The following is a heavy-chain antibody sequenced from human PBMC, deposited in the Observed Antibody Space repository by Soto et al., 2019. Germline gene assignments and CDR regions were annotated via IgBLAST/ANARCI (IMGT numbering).Heavy chain of an antibody. V-gene: IGHV3-30*18. J-gene: IGHJ6*02. CDR3: AKDPLFGVGLMDV. CDR2: ISYDGSNK. CDR1: GFTFSSYG. D-gene: IGHD3-3*01. Sequence: PGGSLRLSCAASGFTFSSYGMHWVRQAPGKGLEWVAVISYDGSNKYYADSVKGRFTISRDNSKNTLYLQMNSLRAEDTAVYYCAKDPLFGVGLMDVWGQGTTVTV.